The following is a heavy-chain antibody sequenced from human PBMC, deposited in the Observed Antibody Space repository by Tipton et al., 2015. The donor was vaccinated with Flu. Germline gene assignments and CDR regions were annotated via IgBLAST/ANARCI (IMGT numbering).Heavy chain of an antibody. Sequence: GSLRLSCAASGFTFSSYSMNWVRQATGKGLEWVSSISGSSNYVYYAGSVKGRFTISRDNAKNSLYLQMNSLRAEDTAVYYCAKVGDYGDYGDPHYSDYWGQGTLVTVSS. D-gene: IGHD4-17*01. CDR2: ISGSSNYV. J-gene: IGHJ4*02. CDR3: AKVGDYGDYGDPHYSDY. V-gene: IGHV3-21*01. CDR1: GFTFSSYS.